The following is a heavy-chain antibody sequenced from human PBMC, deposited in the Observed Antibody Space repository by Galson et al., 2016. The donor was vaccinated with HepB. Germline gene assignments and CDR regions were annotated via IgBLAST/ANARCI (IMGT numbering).Heavy chain of an antibody. CDR1: GDSLIHYY. CDR2: IKQDGSEK. J-gene: IGHJ4*02. D-gene: IGHD3-9*01. CDR3: ASYPGYFPGN. Sequence: ETLSLTCTVSGDSLIHYYWGWIRQPPGKGLEWVANIKQDGSEKYYVDSVKGRFTISRDNAKNSLYLQMNSLRAEDTAVYYCASYPGYFPGNWGQGTLVTVSS. V-gene: IGHV3-7*01.